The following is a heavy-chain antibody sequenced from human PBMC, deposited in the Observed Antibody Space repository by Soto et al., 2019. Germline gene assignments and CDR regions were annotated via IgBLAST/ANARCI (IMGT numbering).Heavy chain of an antibody. V-gene: IGHV4-31*03. D-gene: IGHD5-12*01. CDR2: FYYSGST. J-gene: IGHJ3*02. CDR3: ARARPSGGYDYDDAFDI. Sequence: PSETLSLTCTVSGGSISSSSYYWNWIRQHPGKGLEWIGYFYYSGSTYYNPSLKSRVTISVNTSKNQFSLKLSSVTAADTAVYYCARARPSGGYDYDDAFDIWGQGTMVTVSS. CDR1: GGSISSSSYY.